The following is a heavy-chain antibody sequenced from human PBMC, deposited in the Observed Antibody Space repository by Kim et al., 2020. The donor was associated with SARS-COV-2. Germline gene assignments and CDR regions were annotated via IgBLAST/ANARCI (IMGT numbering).Heavy chain of an antibody. CDR2: IYPGDSDT. D-gene: IGHD2-15*01. CDR3: ARQKGQCSGGSCHPNWFDP. J-gene: IGHJ5*02. CDR1: GYSFTSYW. Sequence: GESLKISCKGSGYSFTSYWIGWVRQMPGKGLEWMGIIYPGDSDTRYSPSFQGQVTISADKSISTAYLQWSSLKASDTAMYYCARQKGQCSGGSCHPNWFDPWGQGTLVTVSS. V-gene: IGHV5-51*01.